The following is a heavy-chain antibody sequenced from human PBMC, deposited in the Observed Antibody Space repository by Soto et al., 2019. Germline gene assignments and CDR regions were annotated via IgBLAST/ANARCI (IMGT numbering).Heavy chain of an antibody. J-gene: IGHJ4*02. D-gene: IGHD3-10*01. V-gene: IGHV3-30*18. CDR1: GFTFSSYG. CDR2: IIYDGSTK. Sequence: QVQLVESGGGVVQPGRSLRLSCAASGFTFSSYGMHWVRQAPGKGLEWVAVIIYDGSTKYYADSVKGRFTISRHNSKSTLYLQMNSLRAEDTAVYYCAKDRMGAGVRGYFDYWGQGTLLTVSS. CDR3: AKDRMGAGVRGYFDY.